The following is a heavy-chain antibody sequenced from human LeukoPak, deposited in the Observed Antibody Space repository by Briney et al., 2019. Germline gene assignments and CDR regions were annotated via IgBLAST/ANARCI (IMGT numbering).Heavy chain of an antibody. D-gene: IGHD6-13*01. Sequence: PGGSLRLSCAASGFTFSSYWMHWVRQAPGKGLVWVSRINSDGSSTSYTDSVKGRFTISRDNAKNTLYLQMNSLRAEDTAVYYCARDRKPHSSSWYYYFDYWGQGTLVTVSS. CDR3: ARDRKPHSSSWYYYFDY. CDR1: GFTFSSYW. CDR2: INSDGSST. J-gene: IGHJ4*02. V-gene: IGHV3-74*01.